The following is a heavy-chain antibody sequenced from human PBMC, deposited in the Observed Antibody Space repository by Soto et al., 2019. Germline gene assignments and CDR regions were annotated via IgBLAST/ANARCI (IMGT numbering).Heavy chain of an antibody. V-gene: IGHV4-59*01. CDR1: GGSISRYY. J-gene: IGHJ6*02. Sequence: PSETLSLTCTVSGGSISRYYWSWIRQPPGKGLEWIGYMYNTGSTVYNPSFKSRVTISVDTSKNQFSLKLNSVTAADTAVYYCARDLWGYCGTDCNPRDVWGQGTTVTVS. CDR3: ARDLWGYCGTDCNPRDV. CDR2: MYNTGST. D-gene: IGHD2-21*02.